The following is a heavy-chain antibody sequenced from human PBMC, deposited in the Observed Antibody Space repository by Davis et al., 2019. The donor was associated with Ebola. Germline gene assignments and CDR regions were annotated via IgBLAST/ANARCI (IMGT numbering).Heavy chain of an antibody. J-gene: IGHJ4*02. V-gene: IGHV4-4*02. D-gene: IGHD3-16*01. CDR1: GGSISSSNW. CDR3: AGGKQTFDY. CDR2: IYHSGST. Sequence: MPGGSLRLSCAVSGGSISSSNWWRWVRQPPGKGLEWIGEIYHSGSTNYNPSLKSRVTISVDKSKNQFSLKLSSVTAADTAVYYCAGGKQTFDYWGQGALVTVSS.